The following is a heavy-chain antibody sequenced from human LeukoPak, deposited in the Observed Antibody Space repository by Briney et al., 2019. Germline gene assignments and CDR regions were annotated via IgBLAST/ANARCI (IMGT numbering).Heavy chain of an antibody. CDR2: ISYDGSNK. D-gene: IGHD3-22*01. V-gene: IGHV3-30*04. Sequence: GALRLSCAASGFTFSSYAMHWVRQAPGKGLEWVAVISYDGSNKYYADSVKGRFTISRDNAKDSLYLQMNSLRAEDMALYYCAKGDSSGFVGNWFDPWGQGTLVTVSS. CDR1: GFTFSSYA. J-gene: IGHJ5*02. CDR3: AKGDSSGFVGNWFDP.